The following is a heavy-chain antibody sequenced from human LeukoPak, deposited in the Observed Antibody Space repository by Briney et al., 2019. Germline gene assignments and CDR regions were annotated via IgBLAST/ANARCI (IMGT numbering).Heavy chain of an antibody. D-gene: IGHD1-26*01. J-gene: IGHJ3*02. Sequence: GESLKISCKGSGYSFTSYWIDWVRQMPGKGLEWMGIIYPGDSDTRYSPSFQGQVTISADKSISTAYLQWSSLKASDTAMYYCARHVFDEGATYDAFDIWGQGTMVTVSS. CDR1: GYSFTSYW. CDR2: IYPGDSDT. V-gene: IGHV5-51*01. CDR3: ARHVFDEGATYDAFDI.